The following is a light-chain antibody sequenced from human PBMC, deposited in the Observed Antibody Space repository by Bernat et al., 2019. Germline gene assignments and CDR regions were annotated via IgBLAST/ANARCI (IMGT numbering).Light chain of an antibody. CDR1: RLGDRY. CDR2: RHN. J-gene: IGLJ2*01. Sequence: YELTQPPSVSVSPGQTATITCSGDRLGDRYTSCYQQKPGQSPVVVIFRHNKRPSEIPGRFSGSNSGNTATLTIVGTQAMDEGDYDCRAWDGTTDGVFGGGTKLTVL. V-gene: IGLV3-1*01. CDR3: RAWDGTTDGV.